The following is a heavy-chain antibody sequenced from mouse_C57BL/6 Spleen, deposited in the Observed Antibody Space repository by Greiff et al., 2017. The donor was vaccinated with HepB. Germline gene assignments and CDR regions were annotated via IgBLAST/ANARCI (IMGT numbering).Heavy chain of an antibody. Sequence: VQLQQSGPELVKPGASVKIPCKASGYTFTDYNMDWVKQSHGKSLEWIGDINPNNGGTIYNQKFKGKATLTVDKSSSTAYMELRSLTSEDTAVYYCARPPIYYGSSYKYFDVWGKGTTVTVSS. J-gene: IGHJ1*03. CDR3: ARPPIYYGSSYKYFDV. CDR1: GYTFTDYN. D-gene: IGHD1-1*01. CDR2: INPNNGGT. V-gene: IGHV1-18*01.